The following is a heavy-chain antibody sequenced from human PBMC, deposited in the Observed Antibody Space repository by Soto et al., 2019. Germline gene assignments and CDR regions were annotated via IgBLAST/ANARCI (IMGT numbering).Heavy chain of an antibody. CDR3: ARGNEVDIVLVPAATTYYYYGMDV. V-gene: IGHV1-69*13. D-gene: IGHD2-2*03. Sequence: SVKVSCKASGGTFSSYAISWVRQAPGQGLEWMGGIIPIFGTANYAQKFQGRVTITADESTSTAYMELSSLRSEDTAVYYCARGNEVDIVLVPAATTYYYYGMDVWG. CDR2: IIPIFGTA. J-gene: IGHJ6*02. CDR1: GGTFSSYA.